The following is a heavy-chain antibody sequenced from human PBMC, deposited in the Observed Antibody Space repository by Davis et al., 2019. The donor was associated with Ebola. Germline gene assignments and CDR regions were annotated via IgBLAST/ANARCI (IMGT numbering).Heavy chain of an antibody. CDR2: ISAYNGNT. V-gene: IGHV1-18*01. Sequence: ASVKVSCKASGYTFTSYGISWVRQAPGQGLEWMGWISAYNGNTNYAQKLQGRVTINTDTSTSTAYMELRSLRSDDTAVYYCARDRYYDSSGYGNWGQGTLVTVSS. J-gene: IGHJ4*02. CDR1: GYTFTSYG. CDR3: ARDRYYDSSGYGN. D-gene: IGHD3-22*01.